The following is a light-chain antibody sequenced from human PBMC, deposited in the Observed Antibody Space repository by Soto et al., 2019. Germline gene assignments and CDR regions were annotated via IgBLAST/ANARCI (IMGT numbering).Light chain of an antibody. CDR2: GNN. CDR3: QSYDSSLSAYV. V-gene: IGLV1-40*01. CDR1: SSKIGGGYE. Sequence: SVPAPPPSVYRAPGQRVTISCTGGSSKIGGGYEEQWNQQLPGTAPKLFIHGNNNRPSGVPDRFSGSKSGTSASLAFAGLQAEDEADYYCQSYDSSLSAYVFGTGTKVTVL. J-gene: IGLJ1*01.